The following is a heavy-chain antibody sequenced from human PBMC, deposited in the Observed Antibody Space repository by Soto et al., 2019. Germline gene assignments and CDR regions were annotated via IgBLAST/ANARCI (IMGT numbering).Heavy chain of an antibody. CDR3: TRDLQGVLYYYYGMDV. Sequence: ASVKVSCKASGYIFTGYHIHWVRQAPGRGLEWMGWINPNSGDTEYAQNFQGRVTMTRDTSFNLVYMEMSGLMSDDTAVYYCTRDLQGVLYYYYGMDVWGQGTTVTVSS. D-gene: IGHD2-2*01. V-gene: IGHV1-2*02. J-gene: IGHJ6*02. CDR1: GYIFTGYH. CDR2: INPNSGDT.